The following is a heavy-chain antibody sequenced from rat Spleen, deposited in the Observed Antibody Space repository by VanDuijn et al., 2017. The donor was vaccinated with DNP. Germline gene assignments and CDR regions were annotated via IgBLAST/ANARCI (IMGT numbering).Heavy chain of an antibody. Sequence: EVKLVESGGGLVQPGRSLKLSCVASGFIFSNYWMTWIRQAPGKGLEWVASISNTGDNTYYSDSVKGRFTISRDNAKRILFLEMDSLRSADTATYYCATGWVFDYWGQGASVTVSS. CDR1: GFIFSNYW. J-gene: IGHJ2*01. CDR2: ISNTGDNT. D-gene: IGHD1-7*01. V-gene: IGHV5-31*01. CDR3: ATGWVFDY.